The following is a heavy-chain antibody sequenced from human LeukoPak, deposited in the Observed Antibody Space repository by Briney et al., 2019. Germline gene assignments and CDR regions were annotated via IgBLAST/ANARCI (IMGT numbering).Heavy chain of an antibody. Sequence: PGGSLRLSCVASGFTFSTYAMHWVRQAPGKGLEWVAGLLYDGSDKYYADSVKDRFTISRDNSKKTFYLQMNNLRPEDTAVYYCARGAEFHGSGSYFGYWGQGSLVTVSS. D-gene: IGHD3-10*01. CDR2: LLYDGSDK. V-gene: IGHV3-30*04. CDR1: GFTFSTYA. CDR3: ARGAEFHGSGSYFGY. J-gene: IGHJ4*02.